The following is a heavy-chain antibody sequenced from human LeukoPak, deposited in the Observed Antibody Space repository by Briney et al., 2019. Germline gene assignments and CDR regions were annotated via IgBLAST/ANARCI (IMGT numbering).Heavy chain of an antibody. J-gene: IGHJ4*02. CDR2: IYYSGST. V-gene: IGHV4-39*01. CDR1: GGSISSSTSY. CDR3: ARQTYGSGSYYNLDC. Sequence: PSETLSPTCSVSGGSISSSTSYWGWIRQPPGKGLEWIGTIYYSGSTYYNPSLKSRVTISVDTSKNQFSLKLGSVTAADTAVYHCARQTYGSGSYYNLDCWGQGTLVTVSS. D-gene: IGHD3-10*01.